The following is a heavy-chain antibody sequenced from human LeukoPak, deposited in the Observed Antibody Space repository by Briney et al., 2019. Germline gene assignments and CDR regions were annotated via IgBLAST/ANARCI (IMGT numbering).Heavy chain of an antibody. CDR1: GYTFTYYY. Sequence: ASVKVSCKASGYTFTYYYVHWVRQAPGQGLEWMGWINPNSGGTNYAQKFQGRVTMTRDTSISTAYMELSRLRSDDTAVYYCARVSKLYSSSSLWSIAARPCDYWGQGTLVTVSS. CDR2: INPNSGGT. V-gene: IGHV1-2*02. D-gene: IGHD6-6*01. J-gene: IGHJ4*02. CDR3: ARVSKLYSSSSLWSIAARPCDY.